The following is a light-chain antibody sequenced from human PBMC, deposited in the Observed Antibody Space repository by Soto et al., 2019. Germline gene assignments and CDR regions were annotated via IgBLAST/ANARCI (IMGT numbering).Light chain of an antibody. V-gene: IGLV1-40*01. CDR3: QSYDSSLSGYV. CDR1: SSNTGAGYD. Sequence: QSFLTQPPSVSGAPGRRVTISCAGSSSNTGAGYDVHWYQQLPGTAPKLLIYGNSNRPSGVPDRFSGSKSGTSASLAITGLQAEDEADYYCQSYDSSLSGYVFGTGTKVTVL. J-gene: IGLJ1*01. CDR2: GNS.